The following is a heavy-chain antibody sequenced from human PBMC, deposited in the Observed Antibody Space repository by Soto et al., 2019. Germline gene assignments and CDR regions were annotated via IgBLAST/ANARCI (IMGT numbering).Heavy chain of an antibody. CDR2: ISWNSGII. Sequence: EMQLVASGGGLVQPGSSLRLSCAASGFTFDDYAMHWVRQVPGKGLELVSGISWNSGIIDYADSVKGRFSISRDSAKNSLYLQMNSLKPEDTPLYYCTKDIEWGARHLNHAFDVWGQGTIVSVSS. J-gene: IGHJ3*01. CDR3: TKDIEWGARHLNHAFDV. D-gene: IGHD1-26*01. V-gene: IGHV3-9*01. CDR1: GFTFDDYA.